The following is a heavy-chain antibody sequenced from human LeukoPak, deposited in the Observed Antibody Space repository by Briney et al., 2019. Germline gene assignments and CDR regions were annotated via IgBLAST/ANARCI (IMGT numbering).Heavy chain of an antibody. Sequence: TSETLSLTCTVSGGSISNYYWSWIRQPAGKGLEWIGRIYTSGSTNYNPSLKSRVTMSVDTSKNQFSLKLSSVTAADTAVYYCARHCYGGRCYRDAFDIWGQGTMVTVSS. J-gene: IGHJ3*02. CDR1: GGSISNYY. CDR3: ARHCYGGRCYRDAFDI. V-gene: IGHV4-4*07. D-gene: IGHD2-15*01. CDR2: IYTSGST.